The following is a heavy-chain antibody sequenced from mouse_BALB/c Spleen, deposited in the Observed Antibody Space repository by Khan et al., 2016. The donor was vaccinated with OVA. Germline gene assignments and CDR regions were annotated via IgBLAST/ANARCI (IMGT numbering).Heavy chain of an antibody. CDR1: GYTFTNYW. J-gene: IGHJ3*01. CDR3: ARHYYSWFAN. V-gene: IGHV1S81*02. CDR2: INPSNGRT. Sequence: QVQLQQPGAELVKPGASVKLSCKASGYTFTNYWMHWVKQRPGQGLEWIGEINPSNGRTNNNEKFKSKATLTVDKSSSTAYMLLSSLTSEDSAVYYCARHYYSWFANWGQGTLVTVSA. D-gene: IGHD2-1*01.